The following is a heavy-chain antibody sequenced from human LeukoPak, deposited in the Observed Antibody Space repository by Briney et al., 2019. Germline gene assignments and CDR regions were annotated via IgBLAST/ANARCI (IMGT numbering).Heavy chain of an antibody. CDR2: IYYSGST. D-gene: IGHD3/OR15-3a*01. CDR1: GGSISSYY. J-gene: IGHJ5*02. V-gene: IGHV4-59*08. CDR3: ARRHYVFDWFVP. Sequence: SETRSLTCTVTGGSISSYYWSWIAQPQGKGLEWIGYIYYSGSTNNNPSLKSRVTISVATSKNQFSLKLSSVPAADPAVYYCARRHYVFDWFVPWGQGTMVTVCS.